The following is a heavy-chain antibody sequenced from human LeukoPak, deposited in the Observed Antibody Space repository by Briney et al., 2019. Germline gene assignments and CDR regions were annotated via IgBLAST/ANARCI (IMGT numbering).Heavy chain of an antibody. V-gene: IGHV3-33*01. CDR2: IWYDGSTK. CDR3: ASQGGWYYFDY. J-gene: IGHJ4*02. D-gene: IGHD2-15*01. CDR1: GFTFSSYG. Sequence: GRSLRLSCAASGFTFSSYGMHWVRQAPGKGLEWVALIWYDGSTKYYADSVKGRFTISRDNSKNTLYLQMNSLRAEDSAVYYCASQGGWYYFDYWGQGTLVTVSS.